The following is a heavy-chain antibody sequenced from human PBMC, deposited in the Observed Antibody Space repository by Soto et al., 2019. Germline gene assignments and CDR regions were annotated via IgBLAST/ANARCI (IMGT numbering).Heavy chain of an antibody. CDR1: GFSLSTSGMC. D-gene: IGHD2-21*01. CDR3: ARIRFLEPDYHYGLAV. J-gene: IGHJ6*02. Sequence: SGPTLVNPTQTLTLTCTFSGFSLSTSGMCVSWIRQPPGKALEWLALIDWDDDKYYSTSLKTRLTISKDTSKNQVVLTMTNMDPVDTATYYCARIRFLEPDYHYGLAVWGQGTTVTVSS. CDR2: IDWDDDK. V-gene: IGHV2-70*01.